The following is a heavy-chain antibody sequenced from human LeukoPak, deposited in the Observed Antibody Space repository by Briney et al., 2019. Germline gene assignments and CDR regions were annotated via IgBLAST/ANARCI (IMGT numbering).Heavy chain of an antibody. J-gene: IGHJ4*02. V-gene: IGHV3-23*01. Sequence: GGSLRLSCAASGFTFSSYAMSWVRQAPGKGLEWVSAISGSGGSTYYADSVKGRFTISRDNSKNTLYLQMNSLRAEDTAVYYCAKGLPPTYYYDSSGWAFDYWGQGTLVTVSS. CDR2: ISGSGGST. CDR3: AKGLPPTYYYDSSGWAFDY. CDR1: GFTFSSYA. D-gene: IGHD3-22*01.